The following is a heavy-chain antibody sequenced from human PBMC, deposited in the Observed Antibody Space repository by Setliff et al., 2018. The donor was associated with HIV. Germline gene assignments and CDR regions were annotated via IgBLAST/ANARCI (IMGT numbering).Heavy chain of an antibody. CDR3: ARDFTQWQQLPDYMDV. V-gene: IGHV3-21*01. D-gene: IGHD6-13*01. CDR2: ISSRSDYI. J-gene: IGHJ6*03. Sequence: GGSLRLSCVASGFTFRTFAMHWVRQAPGKGLEWISYISSRSDYIYYADSVKGRFTISRDNAKDTLYLQLNSVRAEDTALYYCARDFTQWQQLPDYMDVWGKGTAVTVSS. CDR1: GFTFRTFA.